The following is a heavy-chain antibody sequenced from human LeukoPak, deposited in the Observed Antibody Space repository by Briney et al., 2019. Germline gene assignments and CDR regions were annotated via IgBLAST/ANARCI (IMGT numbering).Heavy chain of an antibody. CDR3: ARDPSGWHYFDY. V-gene: IGHV4-59*01. J-gene: IGHJ4*02. CDR1: GDSIGSYY. D-gene: IGHD6-19*01. CDR2: ISYSGST. Sequence: SETLSLTCTVSGDSIGSYYWSWIRQPPGKALEWIAYISYSGSTNYNPSLKSRVTISVDTPKNQFSLNLSSVTAADTAVYYCARDPSGWHYFDYWGQGTLVTVSS.